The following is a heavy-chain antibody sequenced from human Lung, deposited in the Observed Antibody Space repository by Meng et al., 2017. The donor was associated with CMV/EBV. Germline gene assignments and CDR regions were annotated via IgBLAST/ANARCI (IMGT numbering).Heavy chain of an antibody. Sequence: GGSXRLXCAASGFTFSTHTMNWVRQAPGKGLEWVSSISSRSGSYIYYADSVKGRFTISRDNAKNSLYLQMNSLRAEDTAVYYCARDSTVSRRVDGMDVWGQGXTVTVSS. CDR1: GFTFSTHT. D-gene: IGHD4-11*01. J-gene: IGHJ6*02. CDR3: ARDSTVSRRVDGMDV. CDR2: ISSRSGSYI. V-gene: IGHV3-21*01.